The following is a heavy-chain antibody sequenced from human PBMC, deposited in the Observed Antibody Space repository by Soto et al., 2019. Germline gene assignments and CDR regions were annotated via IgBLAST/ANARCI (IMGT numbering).Heavy chain of an antibody. Sequence: ASVKVSCKASGYTFTSYDINWVRQATGQGLEWMGWMNPNSGNTGYAQKSQGRVTMTRNTSISTAYMELSSLLSEATAVFYCASGGPQYYAFWSGYYIGYYYGMDVWGQGTTVTVSS. CDR3: ASGGPQYYAFWSGYYIGYYYGMDV. J-gene: IGHJ6*02. CDR1: GYTFTSYD. V-gene: IGHV1-8*01. D-gene: IGHD3-3*01. CDR2: MNPNSGNT.